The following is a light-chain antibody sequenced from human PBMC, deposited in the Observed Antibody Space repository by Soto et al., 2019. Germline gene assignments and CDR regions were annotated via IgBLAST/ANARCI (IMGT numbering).Light chain of an antibody. Sequence: DIHMTQSTSTLSALVGDRVPITFRASQSISSWLAWYQQKPGKAPKVLIYDASSLESGVPSRFSGSGSGTEFTLTISSLQPDDFATYYCQQYNSYSTFGQ. V-gene: IGKV1-5*01. CDR1: QSISSW. CDR3: QQYNSYST. J-gene: IGKJ1*01. CDR2: DAS.